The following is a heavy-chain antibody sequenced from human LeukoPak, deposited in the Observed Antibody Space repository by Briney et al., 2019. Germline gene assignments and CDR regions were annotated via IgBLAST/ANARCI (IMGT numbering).Heavy chain of an antibody. CDR2: IRYDGSNK. CDR3: AEMVAAAGTRDY. V-gene: IGHV3-30*02. Sequence: PGGSLRLSCAASGFTFSSYGMHWVRQAPGKGLEWVAFIRYDGSNKYYADSVKGRFTISRDNSKNTLYLQMNSLRAEDTAVYYCAEMVAAAGTRDYWGQGTLVTVSS. J-gene: IGHJ4*02. D-gene: IGHD6-13*01. CDR1: GFTFSSYG.